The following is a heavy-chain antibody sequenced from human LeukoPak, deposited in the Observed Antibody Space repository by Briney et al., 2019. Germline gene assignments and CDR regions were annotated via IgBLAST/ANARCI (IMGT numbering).Heavy chain of an antibody. Sequence: GSLRCSCAASSFTFSDNYMSWMRQAPGQGREGVTYINSGDTSLEYADSVKGPFTSSTANTKNSLYLQMNSPGAEDPDVCYGARGQIGIAYRVVLYYWRRGTLLTL. D-gene: IGHD6-13*01. J-gene: IGHJ4*02. V-gene: IGHV3-11*01. CDR3: ARGQIGIAYRVVLYY. CDR1: SFTFSDNY. CDR2: INSGDTSL.